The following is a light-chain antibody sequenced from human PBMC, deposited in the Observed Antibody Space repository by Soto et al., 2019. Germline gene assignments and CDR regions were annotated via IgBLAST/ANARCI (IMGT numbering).Light chain of an antibody. Sequence: QSALTQPASVSGSPGQSITISCTGSNSDVGSYNYVSWYQQHPGKAPKLMIYQVNNRPSGVSNRFFGSKSGNTASLTISGLQAEDEADYYCSSYTSSSTRVFGGGTKVTVL. CDR3: SSYTSSSTRV. V-gene: IGLV2-14*01. CDR1: NSDVGSYNY. J-gene: IGLJ2*01. CDR2: QVN.